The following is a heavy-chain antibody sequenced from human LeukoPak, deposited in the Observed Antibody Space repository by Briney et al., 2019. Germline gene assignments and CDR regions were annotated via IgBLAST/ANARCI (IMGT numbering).Heavy chain of an antibody. J-gene: IGHJ5*02. CDR1: GGSISSASYY. V-gene: IGHV4-61*02. D-gene: IGHD7-27*01. CDR3: ARDWGFQWFDP. Sequence: SETLSLTCTVSGGSISSASYYWSWIRQPAGKGLEWIGRIYTSGSTNYNPSLKSRVTISIDTSKNQFSLKLNSMTAADTAVYYCARDWGFQWFDPWGRGTLVTVSS. CDR2: IYTSGST.